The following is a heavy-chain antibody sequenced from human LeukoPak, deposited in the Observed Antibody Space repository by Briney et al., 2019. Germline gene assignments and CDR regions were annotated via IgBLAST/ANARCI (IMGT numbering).Heavy chain of an antibody. CDR2: INPNSGGT. D-gene: IGHD3-10*01. J-gene: IGHJ6*03. CDR1: GYTFTGYY. CDR3: AREPMVRGVTHYYMDV. Sequence: ASVKVSCKASGYTFTGYYMHWVRQAPGQGLEWMGWINPNSGGTNYAQKFQGRVTMTRDTSISKAYMELSRLRSDDTAVYYCAREPMVRGVTHYYMDVWGKGTTVTVSS. V-gene: IGHV1-2*02.